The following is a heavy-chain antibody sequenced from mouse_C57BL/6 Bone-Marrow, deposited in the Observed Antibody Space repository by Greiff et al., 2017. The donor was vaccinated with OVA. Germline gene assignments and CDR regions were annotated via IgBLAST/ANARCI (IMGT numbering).Heavy chain of an antibody. V-gene: IGHV1-81*01. Sequence: ESGAELARPGASVKLSCKASGYTFTSYGISWVKQRTGQGLEWIGEIYPRSGNTYYNEKFKGKATLTADKSSSTAYMELRSLTSEDSAVYFCARGGDGYYRYFDVWGTGTTVTVSS. CDR3: ARGGDGYYRYFDV. D-gene: IGHD2-3*01. CDR1: GYTFTSYG. J-gene: IGHJ1*03. CDR2: IYPRSGNT.